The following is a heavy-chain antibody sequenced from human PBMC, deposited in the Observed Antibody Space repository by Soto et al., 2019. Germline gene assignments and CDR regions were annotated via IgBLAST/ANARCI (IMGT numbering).Heavy chain of an antibody. CDR1: GGSISSGGYY. Sequence: QVQLQESGPGLVKPSQTLSLTCTVSGGSISSGGYYWSWIRQHPGKGLEWIGYIYYTGSTYYNPSLKRRVTISLDTAKNQLSLRLSSVTAADTAVYYCAGEIVGATFCYYGMDVWGQGTTVTVSS. V-gene: IGHV4-31*03. CDR3: AGEIVGATFCYYGMDV. J-gene: IGHJ6*02. D-gene: IGHD1-26*01. CDR2: IYYTGST.